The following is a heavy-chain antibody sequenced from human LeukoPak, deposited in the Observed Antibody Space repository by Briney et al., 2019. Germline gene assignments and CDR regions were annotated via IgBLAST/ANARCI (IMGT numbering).Heavy chain of an antibody. D-gene: IGHD2-15*01. CDR3: AREVGVVVTSGGDYYMDV. CDR1: GYTFTSYD. CDR2: MNPNSGNT. Sequence: ASVKVSCKASGYTFTSYDINWVRQATGQGLEWMGWMNPNSGNTGYAQKFQGRVTITRNTSISTAYMELSSLRSEDTAVYYCAREVGVVVTSGGDYYMDVWGKGTTVTVSS. J-gene: IGHJ6*03. V-gene: IGHV1-8*01.